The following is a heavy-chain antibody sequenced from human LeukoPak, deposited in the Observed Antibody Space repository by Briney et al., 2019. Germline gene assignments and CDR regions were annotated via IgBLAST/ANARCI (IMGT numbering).Heavy chain of an antibody. D-gene: IGHD3-22*01. V-gene: IGHV3-64*01. CDR3: ARDGRVYYYDSSGPLGESWFDP. Sequence: HPGGSLRLSCAASGFTFDDYAMHWVRRAPGKGLGYVSAISSNGGSTYYANSVKGRFTISRDNSKNTLYLQMGSLRAEDMAVYYCARDGRVYYYDSSGPLGESWFDPWGQGTLVTVSS. CDR2: ISSNGGST. CDR1: GFTFDDYA. J-gene: IGHJ5*02.